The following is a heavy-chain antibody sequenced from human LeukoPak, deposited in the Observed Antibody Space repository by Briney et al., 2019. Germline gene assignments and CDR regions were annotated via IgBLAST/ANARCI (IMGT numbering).Heavy chain of an antibody. J-gene: IGHJ4*02. V-gene: IGHV3-30*03. CDR2: ISYDGSNK. Sequence: GGSLRLSCAASGFTFSDYYMSWIRQAPGKGLEWVAVISYDGSNKYYADSVKGRFTISRDNSKNTLYLQMNSLRAEDTAVYYCAREYSSSWYLEYWGQGTLVTVSS. CDR3: AREYSSSWYLEY. D-gene: IGHD6-13*01. CDR1: GFTFSDYY.